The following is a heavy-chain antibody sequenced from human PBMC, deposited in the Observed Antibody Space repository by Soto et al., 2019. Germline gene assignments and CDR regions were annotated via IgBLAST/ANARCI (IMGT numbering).Heavy chain of an antibody. CDR1: GFTFSSYG. J-gene: IGHJ6*02. D-gene: IGHD6-13*01. Sequence: QVQLVESGGGVGQPGRSLRLSCAASGFTFSSYGMHWVRQSPGKGLEWVAVISYDGSNKYYADSVKGRFTISRDNSKKTLYLQMNSLRAEATAVYYCENGYSISWPEIYYYYGMDGWGQGTTVTVAS. V-gene: IGHV3-30*18. CDR3: ENGYSISWPEIYYYYGMDG. CDR2: ISYDGSNK.